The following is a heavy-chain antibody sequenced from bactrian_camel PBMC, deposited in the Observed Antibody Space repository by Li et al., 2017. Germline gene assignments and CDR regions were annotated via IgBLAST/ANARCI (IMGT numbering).Heavy chain of an antibody. V-gene: IGHV3S35*01. CDR1: GFTFSSYA. D-gene: IGHD6*01. J-gene: IGHJ4*01. CDR3: VKTGDGGTWGEYNY. Sequence: DVQLVESGGGLVQPGGSLGVSCVASGFTFSSYAMSWVRQAPGKGLEWVSGINSGGGTEWYSDTVKGWFTISRDNAKNTVYLQLNSLKIEDMAMYYCVKTGDGGTWGEYNYWGQGTQVTVS. CDR2: INSGGGTE.